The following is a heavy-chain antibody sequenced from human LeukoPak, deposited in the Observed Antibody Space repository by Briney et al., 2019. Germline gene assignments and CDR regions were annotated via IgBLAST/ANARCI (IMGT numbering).Heavy chain of an antibody. Sequence: PSGTLSLTCTVSGGSLGSYIWSWIRQPPGEGLEWVGHIYYTGNTNFNPSLKSRVPISVVQSKNQFSLKLTSVTAADAAVYYCARGGGAAGYDNELDYWGRGPLDSVSS. CDR2: IYYTGNT. CDR3: ARGGGAAGYDNELDY. V-gene: IGHV4-59*01. D-gene: IGHD5-12*01. J-gene: IGHJ4*02. CDR1: GGSLGSYI.